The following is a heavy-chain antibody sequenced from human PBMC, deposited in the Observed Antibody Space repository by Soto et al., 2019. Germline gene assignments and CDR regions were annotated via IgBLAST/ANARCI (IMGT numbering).Heavy chain of an antibody. Sequence: SETLSLTCAVSGDSIGSSFYWGWIRQPPAERLEWIGSLYFSGSTYYNPSLKSRITMSVDTSKNQFSLTLTSVTAADTAVSYCARNSRETSNGSPNLFDYWGQGTLVTVSS. CDR1: GDSIGSSFY. D-gene: IGHD6-19*01. V-gene: IGHV4-39*01. CDR2: LYFSGST. J-gene: IGHJ4*02. CDR3: ARNSRETSNGSPNLFDY.